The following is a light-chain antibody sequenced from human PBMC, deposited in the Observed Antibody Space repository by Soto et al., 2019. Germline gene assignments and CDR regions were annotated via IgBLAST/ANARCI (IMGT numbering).Light chain of an antibody. V-gene: IGKV4-1*01. Sequence: DIVMTQSPDSLAVSLGERATINCKSSQSVLYSSNNKNYLAWHQQKPGQPPKLLIYWASTRESGVPDRFSGSGSGTDFTFTISSLQAEDVAVYYCQQYYSTPWTFGQGTKLEIK. J-gene: IGKJ2*02. CDR2: WAS. CDR3: QQYYSTPWT. CDR1: QSVLYSSNNKNY.